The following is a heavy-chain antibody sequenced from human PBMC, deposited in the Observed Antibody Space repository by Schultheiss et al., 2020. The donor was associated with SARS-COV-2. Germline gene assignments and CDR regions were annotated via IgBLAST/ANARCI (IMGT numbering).Heavy chain of an antibody. J-gene: IGHJ1*01. Sequence: SQTLSLTCAISGDSVSSNSAAWNWIRQSSSRGLEWLGRTYYRSKWYNNYAVCVKSRITSNPDTSKNQFSLQLNSVTPEDTAVYYCARANDLNLQHWGQGTLVTVSS. CDR1: GDSVSSNSAA. V-gene: IGHV6-1*01. CDR3: ARANDLNLQH. CDR2: TYYRSKWYN.